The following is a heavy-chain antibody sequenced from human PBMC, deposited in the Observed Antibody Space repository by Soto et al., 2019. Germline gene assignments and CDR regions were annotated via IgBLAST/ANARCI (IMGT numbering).Heavy chain of an antibody. D-gene: IGHD2-21*01. CDR2: ISRDGSVR. Sequence: QVQLVESGGGVVQSGRSLRLSCAASGFTFSNYGIHWVRQAPGNGLEWVAVISRDGSVRYYADSVKGRFTISRDNSKNTLYLQVNNLRAEDTAVYYCAKEYCGGHCSSDYFDYWGQGTLVTVSS. CDR3: AKEYCGGHCSSDYFDY. J-gene: IGHJ4*02. V-gene: IGHV3-30*18. CDR1: GFTFSNYG.